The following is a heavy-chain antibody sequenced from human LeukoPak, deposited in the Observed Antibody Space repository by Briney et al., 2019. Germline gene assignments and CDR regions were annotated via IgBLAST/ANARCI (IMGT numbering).Heavy chain of an antibody. D-gene: IGHD5-18*01. CDR3: ARDRGYSSGYRAFDI. J-gene: IGHJ3*02. CDR1: GGSISSYY. Sequence: SETLSLTCTVPGGSISSYYWSWIRQPPGKGLEWIGYIYYSGSTNYSPSLKSRVTISVDTSTNQFSLKLSSVTAADTAVYSCARDRGYSSGYRAFDIWGQGRMVTVSS. CDR2: IYYSGST. V-gene: IGHV4-59*01.